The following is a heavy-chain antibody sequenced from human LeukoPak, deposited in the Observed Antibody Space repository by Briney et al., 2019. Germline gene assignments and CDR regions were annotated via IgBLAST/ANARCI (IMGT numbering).Heavy chain of an antibody. CDR3: ARAGCISTSCPVDP. CDR1: GGSISGYY. Sequence: PSETLSLTCTVSGGSISGYYWSWIRQPPGKGLEWIGYIYYSGSTNYNPSLKSRVTISVDTSKNQFSLKLSSVTAADTAVYYCARAGCISTSCPVDPWGQGTLVTVSS. D-gene: IGHD2-2*01. J-gene: IGHJ5*02. CDR2: IYYSGST. V-gene: IGHV4-59*01.